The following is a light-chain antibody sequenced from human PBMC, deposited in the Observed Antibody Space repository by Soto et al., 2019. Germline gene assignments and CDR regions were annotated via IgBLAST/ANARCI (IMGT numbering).Light chain of an antibody. CDR1: SSNIGAGDD. CDR3: QSYDSSLSAWV. V-gene: IGLV1-40*01. Sequence: QSVLTQPPSVSGAPGQRVTISCTGSSSNIGAGDDVPWYQQLPGTAPKLLIYDNNNPDRFSGSKSGTSASLAITGLQAEDEADYYCQSYDSSLSAWVFCGGTKLTVL. CDR2: DNN. J-gene: IGLJ3*02.